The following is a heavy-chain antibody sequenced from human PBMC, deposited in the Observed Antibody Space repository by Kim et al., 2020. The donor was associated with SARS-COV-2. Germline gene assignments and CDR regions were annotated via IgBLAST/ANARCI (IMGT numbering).Heavy chain of an antibody. D-gene: IGHD6-19*01. CDR2: IGWHSTTK. CDR1: GFTLDDNA. CDR3: VRGRNRIFHASASGWGWYFDL. Sequence: PGGSLRLSCAASGFTLDDNAMHWVRQAPGRGLEWVSGIGWHSTTKGFADSVKGRFTISRDNAKNSLYLEMNSLRADDTALYYCVRGRNRIFHASASGWGWYFDLWGRGTLVTVSS. V-gene: IGHV3-9*01. J-gene: IGHJ2*01.